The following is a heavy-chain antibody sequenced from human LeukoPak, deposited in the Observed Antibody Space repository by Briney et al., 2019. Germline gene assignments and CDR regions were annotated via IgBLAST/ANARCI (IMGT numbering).Heavy chain of an antibody. J-gene: IGHJ4*02. D-gene: IGHD3-22*01. CDR1: GGSISSGSYY. V-gene: IGHV4-61*02. Sequence: PSETLSLTCTVSGGSISSGSYYWSWIRQPAGKGLEWIVRIYTSGSTNYNPSLKSRITISVDTSKNQFSLKLSSVTAADTAVYYCARSAEDYHDAYWGQGTLVTVSS. CDR2: IYTSGST. CDR3: ARSAEDYHDAY.